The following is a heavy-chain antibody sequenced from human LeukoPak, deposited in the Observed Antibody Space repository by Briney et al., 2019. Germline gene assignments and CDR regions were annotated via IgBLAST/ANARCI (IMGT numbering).Heavy chain of an antibody. CDR2: ISNSGRAI. CDR3: ARVITGTFFDY. CDR1: GFTFSDYY. J-gene: IGHJ4*02. V-gene: IGHV3-11*01. Sequence: GGSLRLSCAASGFTFSDYYMSWIRQAPGKGLEWISYISNSGRAIYYADSVKGRFTISRDNSKNTLYLQMNSLRAEDTAVYYCARVITGTFFDYWGQGTLVTVSS. D-gene: IGHD1-20*01.